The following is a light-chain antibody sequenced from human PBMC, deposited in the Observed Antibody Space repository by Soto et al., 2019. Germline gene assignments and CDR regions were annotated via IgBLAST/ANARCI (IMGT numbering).Light chain of an antibody. Sequence: EIVLPQSPPTLALAPLELPTLSSMPSQSVSSSYLAWYQQKPGQANRLVIYGAFNRATGIQARFSGSGSGTDFTLTIRGIEPADLGVYYCKQRHNWHINCGKGTRREIK. CDR2: GAF. V-gene: IGKV3D-20*02. CDR3: KQRHNWHIN. J-gene: IGKJ5*01. CDR1: QSVSSSY.